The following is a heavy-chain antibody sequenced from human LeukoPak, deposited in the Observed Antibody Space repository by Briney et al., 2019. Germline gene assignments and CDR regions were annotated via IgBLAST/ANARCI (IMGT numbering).Heavy chain of an antibody. CDR1: GYTFTGYG. CDR3: ARLDDYYDSSGYPNVVDY. D-gene: IGHD3-22*01. V-gene: IGHV1-18*01. Sequence: ASVKVSCKASGYTFTGYGISWVRQAPGQGLEWMGWISAYNGNTNYAQKLQGRVTMTTDTSTSTAYMELRSLRSDDTAVYYCARLDDYYDSSGYPNVVDYWGQGTLVTVSS. J-gene: IGHJ4*02. CDR2: ISAYNGNT.